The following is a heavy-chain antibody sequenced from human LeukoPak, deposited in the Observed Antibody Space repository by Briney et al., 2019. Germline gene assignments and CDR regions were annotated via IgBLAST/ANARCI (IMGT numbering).Heavy chain of an antibody. CDR2: ISGSGGST. D-gene: IGHD1-26*01. J-gene: IGHJ6*02. Sequence: GGSLRLSCAASGFTFSSYAMSWVRQAPGKGLEWVSAISGSGGSTYYADSVKGRLTISRDNSKNTLYLQMNSLRAEDTAVYYCAKGGFRRRRAYYYYGMDVWGQGTTVTVSS. V-gene: IGHV3-23*01. CDR3: AKGGFRRRRAYYYYGMDV. CDR1: GFTFSSYA.